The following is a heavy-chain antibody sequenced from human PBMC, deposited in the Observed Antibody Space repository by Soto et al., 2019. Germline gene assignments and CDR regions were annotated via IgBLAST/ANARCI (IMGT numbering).Heavy chain of an antibody. J-gene: IGHJ3*02. Sequence: GGSLRLSCAASGFTFSSYAMHWVRQAPGKGLEWVAVISYDGSNKYYADSVKGRFTISRDNSKNTLYLQMNSLRAEDTAVYYRARDDGSRHAFDIWGQGTMVTVSS. CDR2: ISYDGSNK. CDR3: ARDDGSRHAFDI. CDR1: GFTFSSYA. V-gene: IGHV3-30-3*01.